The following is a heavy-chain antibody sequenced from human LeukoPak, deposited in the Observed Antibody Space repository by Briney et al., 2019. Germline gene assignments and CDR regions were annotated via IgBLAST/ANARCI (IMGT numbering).Heavy chain of an antibody. Sequence: GASVKVSCKASGYTFSSYTIHWMRQAPGQRLEWMGWINPGSSHTKYSQKFQGRVTITRDTSATTVYLELSSLRSEDTAVYYCARDHGQWGAHWTWFDPWGQGTLVTVSS. J-gene: IGHJ5*02. D-gene: IGHD6-19*01. CDR3: ARDHGQWGAHWTWFDP. CDR2: INPGSSHT. CDR1: GYTFSSYT. V-gene: IGHV1-3*01.